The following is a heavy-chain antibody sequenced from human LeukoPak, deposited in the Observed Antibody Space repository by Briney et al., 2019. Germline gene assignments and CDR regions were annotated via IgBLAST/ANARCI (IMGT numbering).Heavy chain of an antibody. D-gene: IGHD2-2*01. CDR3: AGGYCSSTSCPDLYYYYYMDV. CDR2: IIPIFGTA. CDR1: GGTFSSYA. V-gene: IGHV1-69*05. J-gene: IGHJ6*03. Sequence: SVKVSCKASGGTFSSYAISWVRQAPGQGLEWMGGIIPIFGTANYAQKFQGRVTITTDESTSTAYMELSSLRSEDTAVYYCAGGYCSSTSCPDLYYYYYMDVWGKGTTVTVSS.